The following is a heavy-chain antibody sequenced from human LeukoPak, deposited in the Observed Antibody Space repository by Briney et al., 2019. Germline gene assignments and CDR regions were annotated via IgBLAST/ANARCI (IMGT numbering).Heavy chain of an antibody. J-gene: IGHJ6*02. CDR3: ARDLRQEWQPNRYGMDV. V-gene: IGHV4-59*01. CDR1: GGSINYYY. Sequence: SETLSLTSSVSGGSINYYYWTWIRQPPGKGLEWIGYIYYSGSTIYNPSLKSRVTILVDMSKNQFSLKLSSVTAADTAVYYCARDLRQEWQPNRYGMDVWGQGTTVTVSS. CDR2: IYYSGST. D-gene: IGHD3-3*01.